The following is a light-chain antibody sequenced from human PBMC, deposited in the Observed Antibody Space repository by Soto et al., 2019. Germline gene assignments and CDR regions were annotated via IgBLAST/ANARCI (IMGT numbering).Light chain of an antibody. CDR2: DAS. CDR3: QQYNSYSRT. Sequence: DIQITQSPSTLSASVGDRRTLTCRASQSISSWLAWYQQTPGKAPKILIYDASSLESGVPSRFRGSGSGTEFTLTISRLQPDDFETYYCQQYNSYSRTFGQGTKVDIK. V-gene: IGKV1-5*01. J-gene: IGKJ1*01. CDR1: QSISSW.